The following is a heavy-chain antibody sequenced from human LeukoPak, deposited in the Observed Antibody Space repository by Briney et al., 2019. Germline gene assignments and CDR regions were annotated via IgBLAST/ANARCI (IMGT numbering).Heavy chain of an antibody. J-gene: IGHJ4*02. CDR3: SKWKAIVLVPEARSPIDY. V-gene: IGHV3-30*04. D-gene: IGHD2-2*01. Sequence: PGGSLRLSCAASGFTISSYAMHWVRQAPGKGLEWVAVISYAGNNKYYADSVKGRFTISRDNSKNTLYLQMNSLRAEDTAVYYCSKWKAIVLVPEARSPIDYWGQGTLVTVSS. CDR2: ISYAGNNK. CDR1: GFTISSYA.